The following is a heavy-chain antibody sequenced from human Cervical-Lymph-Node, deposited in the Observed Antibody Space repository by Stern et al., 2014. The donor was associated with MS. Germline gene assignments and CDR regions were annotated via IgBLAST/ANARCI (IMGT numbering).Heavy chain of an antibody. CDR1: SYTFTNYY. V-gene: IGHV1-46*03. CDR2: INPRSGTP. Sequence: QVQLFQPGAEVKKPGASVKVSCKTSSYTFTNYYMHWVRQDPGQGLECIGLINPRSGTPSDTQKLQSRVTMGRDPSKIPVTIEPSSLRSVDTAVYYCATLCAPLSSSFDYWGQGTLVTVSS. CDR3: ATLCAPLSSSFDY. D-gene: IGHD2-2*01. J-gene: IGHJ4*02.